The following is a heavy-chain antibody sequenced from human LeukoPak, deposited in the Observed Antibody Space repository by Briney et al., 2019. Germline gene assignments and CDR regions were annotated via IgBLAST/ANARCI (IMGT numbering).Heavy chain of an antibody. CDR3: TSRNGTGDY. D-gene: IGHD3-10*01. V-gene: IGHV3-74*01. Sequence: GGSLRLSCVASGFTFSTYGIHWVRQAPGKGLVWLSLINSDGSSATYADSVKGRFTISRDNAKNTLYLQMNSLRVEDTAVYFCTSRNGTGDYWGQGTPVTVSS. CDR1: GFTFSTYG. J-gene: IGHJ4*02. CDR2: INSDGSSA.